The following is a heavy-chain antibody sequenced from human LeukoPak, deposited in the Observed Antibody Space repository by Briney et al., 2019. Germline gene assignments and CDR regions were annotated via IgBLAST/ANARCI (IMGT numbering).Heavy chain of an antibody. CDR1: GFTFSSYG. Sequence: GGSLRLSCAASGFTFSSYGMHWVRQAPGKGLEWVAVISYDGSNKYYADSVKGRFTISRDNSKNTLYLQMNSLRAEDTAVYYCAGNEMYSSGWSYFDYWGQGTLVTVSS. D-gene: IGHD6-19*01. CDR2: ISYDGSNK. V-gene: IGHV3-30*03. J-gene: IGHJ4*02. CDR3: AGNEMYSSGWSYFDY.